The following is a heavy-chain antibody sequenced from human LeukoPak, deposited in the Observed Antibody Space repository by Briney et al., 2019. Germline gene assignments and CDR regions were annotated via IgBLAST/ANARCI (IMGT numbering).Heavy chain of an antibody. CDR1: GFTFSSYV. V-gene: IGHV3-21*01. J-gene: IGHJ4*02. Sequence: PGGSLRLSCAASGFTFSSYVMNWVRQAPGKGLEWVAYISSSSRFIYYADSVKGRFIISRDNANNSLHLQMSSLRVEDTAVYFCARDPGVPAAPLDYWGQGTLVAVSS. CDR2: ISSSSRFI. CDR3: ARDPGVPAAPLDY. D-gene: IGHD2-2*01.